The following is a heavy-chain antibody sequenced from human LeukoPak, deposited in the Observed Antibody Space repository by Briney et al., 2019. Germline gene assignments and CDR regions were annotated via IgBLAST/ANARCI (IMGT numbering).Heavy chain of an antibody. J-gene: IGHJ5*02. CDR1: GSSFNRYG. V-gene: IGHV3-33*02. CDR3: ARDHLPGYFDSSGFNWLDP. D-gene: IGHD3-22*01. Sequence: GGSLRLSCEASGSSFNRYGMHWVRQAPGKGPEWVANIYYDGSKEYYADSVKGRLPISRDNSTNTLFLPMNSLRIEDTAVYYCARDHLPGYFDSSGFNWLDPWGQGTLVTVSS. CDR2: IYYDGSKE.